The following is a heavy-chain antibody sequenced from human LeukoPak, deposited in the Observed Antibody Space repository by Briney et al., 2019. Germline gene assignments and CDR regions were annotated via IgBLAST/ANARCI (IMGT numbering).Heavy chain of an antibody. D-gene: IGHD1-14*01. J-gene: IGHJ6*03. Sequence: PGGSLRLSYAASGYTFSTYGMYSVRQAPGKGMDWVALIWYDGSNKYDADSVKGRFTISRDNSKNTLYLQMNSLRAEDTAVYYCAKDSNPAGYYYMDVWGKGTTVTVSS. CDR1: GYTFSTYG. CDR2: IWYDGSNK. V-gene: IGHV3-33*06. CDR3: AKDSNPAGYYYMDV.